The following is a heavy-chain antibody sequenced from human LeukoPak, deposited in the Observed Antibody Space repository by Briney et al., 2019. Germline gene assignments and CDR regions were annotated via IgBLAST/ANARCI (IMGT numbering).Heavy chain of an antibody. D-gene: IGHD4-17*01. CDR1: GYTFTTYG. CDR2: ISAYSGNT. J-gene: IGHJ4*02. Sequence: ASVKVSCKASGYTFTTYGITWVRRAPRQGLEWMGWISAYSGNTKYAQNIQGRVTMTTDTSTSTAYMELGSLRPDDTAVYFCAREDDRSFGAYDCWGQGTLVTVS. CDR3: AREDDRSFGAYDC. V-gene: IGHV1-18*01.